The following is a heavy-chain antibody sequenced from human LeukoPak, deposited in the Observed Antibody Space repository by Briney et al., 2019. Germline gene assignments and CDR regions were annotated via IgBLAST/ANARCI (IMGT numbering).Heavy chain of an antibody. V-gene: IGHV3-30*18. CDR2: ISYDGSNK. Sequence: GGSLRLSCVASGFTFSSYVMHWARQTPGKGLEWVAVISYDGSNKYYADSVKGRFTISRDNSKNTLYLQMNSLRAEDTAVYYCAKILGEWELLSPDFDYWGQGTLVTVSS. CDR1: GFTFSSYV. CDR3: AKILGEWELLSPDFDY. J-gene: IGHJ4*02. D-gene: IGHD1-26*01.